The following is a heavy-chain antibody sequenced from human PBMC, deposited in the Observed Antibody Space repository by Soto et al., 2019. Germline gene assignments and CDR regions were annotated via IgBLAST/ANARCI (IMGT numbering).Heavy chain of an antibody. CDR1: GFTFDDNA. D-gene: IGHD3-16*01. J-gene: IGHJ4*02. CDR2: INWKSDI. CDR3: AISQDRGGRTTFIY. V-gene: IGHV3-9*01. Sequence: PGWSLRLSCAVAGFTFDDNAMHWVRQAPEKGLEWVSGINWKSDIGYADSVKGRFTISRDKAENSLYLQMNSLRAEDTALYYCAISQDRGGRTTFIYWGQGTQVTASS.